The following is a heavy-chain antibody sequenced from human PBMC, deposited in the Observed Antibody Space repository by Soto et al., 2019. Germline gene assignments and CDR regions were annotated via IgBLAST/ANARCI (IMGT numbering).Heavy chain of an antibody. J-gene: IGHJ3*02. D-gene: IGHD6-6*01. CDR3: AKKTDSSSPWGALDI. CDR2: ISGSGGGT. CDR1: GFTFSSYA. Sequence: EVQLLESGGGLVQSGGSLRLSCAASGFTFSSYAMTWVRQAPAQGLEWVSGISGSGGGTYYADSVKGRFTISRDSSKNTLYLQMDSLRAEDTAVYYCAKKTDSSSPWGALDIWGQGTMVSVSS. V-gene: IGHV3-23*01.